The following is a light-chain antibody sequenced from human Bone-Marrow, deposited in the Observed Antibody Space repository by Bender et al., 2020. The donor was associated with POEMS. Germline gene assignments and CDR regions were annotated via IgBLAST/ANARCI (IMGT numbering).Light chain of an antibody. CDR3: FSYAGGYNYV. Sequence: QPVLTQPSSHSASSGASVRLTCMLSSGFSVGDFWIRWYQQKPGNPPRYLLYYHSDSNKGQGSGVPSRFSGSKSGNTASLTISGLQAKDDADYHCFSYAGGYNYVFGTGTKVFVV. V-gene: IGLV5-52*01. CDR1: SGFSVGDFW. J-gene: IGLJ1*01. CDR2: YHSDSNK.